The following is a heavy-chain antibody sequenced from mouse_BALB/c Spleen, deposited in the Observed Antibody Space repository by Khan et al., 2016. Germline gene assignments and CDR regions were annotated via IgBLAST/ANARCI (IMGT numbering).Heavy chain of an antibody. CDR2: IDPANGNT. J-gene: IGHJ3*01. V-gene: IGHV14-3*02. CDR3: ARSPYDYDVGFAY. D-gene: IGHD2-4*01. CDR1: GFNIKDTY. Sequence: VQLQQSGAELVKPGASVKLSCTASGFNIKDTYMHWVKQRPEQGLEWIGRIDPANGNTKSDPKFQGKATITADTSSNTAYLQLSSLTSEDTAGYYCARSPYDYDVGFAYWGQGTLVTVSA.